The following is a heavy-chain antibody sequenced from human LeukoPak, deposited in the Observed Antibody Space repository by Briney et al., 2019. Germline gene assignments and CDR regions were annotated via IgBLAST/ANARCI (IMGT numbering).Heavy chain of an antibody. Sequence: ASVKVSCKASGYTFTSYGISWVRQAPGQGLEWMGWISAYNGNSNYAQKLQGRVTMTTDTSTSTAYMELRSLRSDDTAVYYCARVMSYDSSGYSDAFDIWGQGTMVTVSS. J-gene: IGHJ3*02. CDR1: GYTFTSYG. D-gene: IGHD3-22*01. CDR2: ISAYNGNS. V-gene: IGHV1-18*01. CDR3: ARVMSYDSSGYSDAFDI.